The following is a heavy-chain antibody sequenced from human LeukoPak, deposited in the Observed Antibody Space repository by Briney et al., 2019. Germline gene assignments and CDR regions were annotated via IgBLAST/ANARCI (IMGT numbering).Heavy chain of an antibody. CDR1: GFTFSSYS. V-gene: IGHV3-21*01. D-gene: IGHD3/OR15-3a*01. J-gene: IGHJ5*02. CDR2: ISSSSSYI. Sequence: MTGGSLRLSCAASGFTFSSYSMNWVRQAPGKGLEWVSSISSSSSYIYYADSVKGRFTISRDNAKNSLYLQMNSLRAEDTAVYYCARHKTRGLVRRNWFDPWGQGTLVTVSS. CDR3: ARHKTRGLVRRNWFDP.